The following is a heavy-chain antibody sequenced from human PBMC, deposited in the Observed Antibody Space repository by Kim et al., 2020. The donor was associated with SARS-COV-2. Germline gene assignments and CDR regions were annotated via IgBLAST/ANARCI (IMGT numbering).Heavy chain of an antibody. V-gene: IGHV1-46*01. Sequence: TRYSDKFQGRVTMASDTSTSTVDMELNSLTYEDTAVYYCARGDGGRFGPWGQGTLVTVSS. D-gene: IGHD2-21*02. CDR2: T. CDR3: ARGDGGRFGP. J-gene: IGHJ5*02.